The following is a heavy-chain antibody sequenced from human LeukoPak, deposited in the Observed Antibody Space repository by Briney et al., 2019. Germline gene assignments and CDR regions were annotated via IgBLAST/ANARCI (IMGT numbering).Heavy chain of an antibody. V-gene: IGHV3-53*01. CDR2: IYSGGST. Sequence: GGSLRLSCAASGFTVSSNYMSWVRQAPGKGLEWVSVIYSGGSTYYADSVKGRFTISRDNSKNTLYLQMNSLRAEDTAVYYCAKWGYSYGPGYFDYCGQGTLVTVSS. J-gene: IGHJ4*02. CDR3: AKWGYSYGPGYFDY. D-gene: IGHD3-10*01. CDR1: GFTVSSNY.